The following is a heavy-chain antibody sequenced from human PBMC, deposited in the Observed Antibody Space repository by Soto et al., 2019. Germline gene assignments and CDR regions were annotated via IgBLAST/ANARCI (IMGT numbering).Heavy chain of an antibody. CDR1: GGSFSGYY. V-gene: IGHV4-34*01. Sequence: QVQLQQWGAGLLKPSETLSLTCAVYGGSFSGYYWSWIRQPPGKGLEWIGEINHSGSTNYNPSLKSQVTISVDTSKNQFSLKLSSVTAADTAVYYCARAAGYCTNGVCYYMDVWGKGTTVTVSS. J-gene: IGHJ6*03. D-gene: IGHD2-8*01. CDR2: INHSGST. CDR3: ARAAGYCTNGVCYYMDV.